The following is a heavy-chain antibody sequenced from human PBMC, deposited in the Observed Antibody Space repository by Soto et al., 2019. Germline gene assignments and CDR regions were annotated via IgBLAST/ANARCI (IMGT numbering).Heavy chain of an antibody. Sequence: GGSLRLSCAASGFTVSSNYMSWVRQAPGKGVEWVSVIYSGGSTYYADSVKGRFTISRDNSKNTLYLQMNSLRAEDTAVYYCARDSGSYSGYGTDVWGQGTTVTVSS. CDR3: ARDSGSYSGYGTDV. CDR1: GFTVSSNY. J-gene: IGHJ6*02. D-gene: IGHD1-26*01. CDR2: IYSGGST. V-gene: IGHV3-53*01.